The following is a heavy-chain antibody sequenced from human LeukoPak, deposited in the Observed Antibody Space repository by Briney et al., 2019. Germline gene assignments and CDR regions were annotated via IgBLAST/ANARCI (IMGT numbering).Heavy chain of an antibody. J-gene: IGHJ4*02. CDR3: ARGRDLNYGDYYFDY. CDR1: GGSFSGYY. Sequence: PSETLSLTCAVYGGSFSGYYWSWIRQPPGKGLEWIGEINHSGSTNYNPSLKSRVTISVDTSKNQFSLKLSSVTAADTAVYYCARGRDLNYGDYYFDYWGQGTLVTVSS. V-gene: IGHV4-34*01. CDR2: INHSGST. D-gene: IGHD4-17*01.